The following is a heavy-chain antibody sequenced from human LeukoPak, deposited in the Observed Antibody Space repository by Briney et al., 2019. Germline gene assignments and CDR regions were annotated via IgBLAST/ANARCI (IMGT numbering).Heavy chain of an antibody. D-gene: IGHD2-21*01. CDR3: ARVGGDNNWFDP. V-gene: IGHV4-34*01. CDR2: INHSGST. CDR1: GGSFSGYY. Sequence: SETLSLTCAVYGGSFSGYYWSWIRQPPGKGLEWIGEINHSGSTNYNPSLKSRVTISVDTSKNQFSLKLSSVTAADTAVYYCARVGGDNNWFDPWGQGTLVSVSS. J-gene: IGHJ5*02.